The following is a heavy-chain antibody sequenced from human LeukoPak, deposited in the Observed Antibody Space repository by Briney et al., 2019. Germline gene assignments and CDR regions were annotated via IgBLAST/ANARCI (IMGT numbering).Heavy chain of an antibody. CDR2: ISGGGGST. CDR3: AKGGKWDVTPFDY. J-gene: IGHJ4*02. V-gene: IGHV3-23*01. D-gene: IGHD1-26*01. CDR1: GFTFTSYS. Sequence: GGSLRLSCAASGFTFTSYSMNWVRQAPGKGLEWVSTISGGGGSTYYADSVKGRFTISRDNSKNTLYLQVNSLRAEDTAVYYCAKGGKWDVTPFDYWSQGTLVTVSS.